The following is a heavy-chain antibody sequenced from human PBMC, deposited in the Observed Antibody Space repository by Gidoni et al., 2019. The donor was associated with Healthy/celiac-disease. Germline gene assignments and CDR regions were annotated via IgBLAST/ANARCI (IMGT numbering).Heavy chain of an antibody. Sequence: QLQLVESGGGVVQPGRSLRLSCAASGFTFSSYAMHWVRQAPGKGLEWVAVISYDGSNKYYADSVKGRFTISRDNSKNTLYLQMNSLRAEDTAVYYCARDGYCSGGSCPAGGDAFDIWGQGTMVTVSS. J-gene: IGHJ3*02. CDR3: ARDGYCSGGSCPAGGDAFDI. CDR2: ISYDGSNK. V-gene: IGHV3-30-3*01. CDR1: GFTFSSYA. D-gene: IGHD2-15*01.